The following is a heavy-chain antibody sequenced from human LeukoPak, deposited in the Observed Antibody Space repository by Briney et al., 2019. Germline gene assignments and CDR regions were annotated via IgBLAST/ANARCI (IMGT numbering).Heavy chain of an antibody. D-gene: IGHD3-22*01. CDR3: ARERYYYDSSSEGNY. CDR1: GGSISSSSYY. J-gene: IGHJ4*02. Sequence: PSETLSLTCIVSGGSISSSSYYWGWIRQPPGKGLEWIGSIYNSGNTYYNPSLKSRVTISVDTSKNQFSLKLSSVTDADTAVYYCARERYYYDSSSEGNYWGQGTLVTVSS. V-gene: IGHV4-39*01. CDR2: IYNSGNT.